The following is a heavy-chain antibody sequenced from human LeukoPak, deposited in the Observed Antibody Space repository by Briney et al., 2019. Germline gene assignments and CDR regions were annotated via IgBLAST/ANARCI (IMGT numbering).Heavy chain of an antibody. J-gene: IGHJ4*02. D-gene: IGHD3-22*01. CDR3: ATDLGSKYYYDSSGSGDY. Sequence: ASVKVSCKVSGYTLTELSMHWVRQAPGKGLEWMGGFDPGDGETIYAQKFQGRVTMTEDTSTDTAYMELSSLRSEDTAVYYCATDLGSKYYYDSSGSGDYWGQGTLVTVSS. V-gene: IGHV1-24*01. CDR1: GYTLTELS. CDR2: FDPGDGET.